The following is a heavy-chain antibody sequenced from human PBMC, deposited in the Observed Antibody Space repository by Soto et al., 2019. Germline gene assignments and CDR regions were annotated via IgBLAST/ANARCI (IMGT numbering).Heavy chain of an antibody. CDR2: IKQDGSEK. V-gene: IGHV3-7*01. Sequence: GGSLRLSCAASGFTFSSYWMSWVRQAPGKGLEWVANIKQDGSEKYYVDSVKGRFTISRDNAKNSLYLQMNSLRAEDTAVYYCARDAYDILTGHYFDYWGQGTLVTVSS. J-gene: IGHJ4*02. CDR3: ARDAYDILTGHYFDY. CDR1: GFTFSSYW. D-gene: IGHD3-9*01.